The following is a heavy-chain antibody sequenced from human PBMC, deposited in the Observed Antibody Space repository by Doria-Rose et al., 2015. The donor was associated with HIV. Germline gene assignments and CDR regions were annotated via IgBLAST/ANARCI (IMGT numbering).Heavy chain of an antibody. CDR2: LFSDDER. CDR3: ARIKSSRWYHKYYFDF. Sequence: VTLKESGPVLVKPTETLTLTRTVSGVSLSSPGMGVSWIRQPPGKALEWLANLFSDDERSYKTSLKSRLTISRGTSKSQVVLTMTDMDPVDTATYYCARIKSSRWYHKYYFDFWGQGTLVIISA. CDR1: GVSLSSPGMG. J-gene: IGHJ4*02. V-gene: IGHV2-26*01. D-gene: IGHD6-13*01.